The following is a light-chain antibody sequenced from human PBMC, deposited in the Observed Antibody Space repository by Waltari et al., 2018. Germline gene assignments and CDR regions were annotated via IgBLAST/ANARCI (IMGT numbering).Light chain of an antibody. CDR2: NTS. CDR1: QSVGRS. CDR3: QHNVRLPVT. V-gene: IGKV3-20*01. J-gene: IGKJ1*01. Sequence: EIVLTQSPGTLSLSPGERATLSCRASQSVGRSLVWYQQKPGQANRLVIYNTSTRATGIPDRVSGSGSGTDFSLTISRLEPEDFAVYYCQHNVRLPVTFGQGTKVEIK.